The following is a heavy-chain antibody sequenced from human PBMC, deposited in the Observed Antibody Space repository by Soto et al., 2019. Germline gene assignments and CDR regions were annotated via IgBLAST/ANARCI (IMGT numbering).Heavy chain of an antibody. V-gene: IGHV3-23*01. CDR1: GFTFSNYG. Sequence: PGGSLRLSCAASGFTFSNYGMSWVRQAPGKGLEWVSTISASGGSPYYADSVKGRFTISRDNSKNTLFLQMNSLRAEDTAVYHCAKDSTMVRGVIPASFDYWGQGA. J-gene: IGHJ4*02. CDR3: AKDSTMVRGVIPASFDY. D-gene: IGHD3-10*01. CDR2: ISASGGSP.